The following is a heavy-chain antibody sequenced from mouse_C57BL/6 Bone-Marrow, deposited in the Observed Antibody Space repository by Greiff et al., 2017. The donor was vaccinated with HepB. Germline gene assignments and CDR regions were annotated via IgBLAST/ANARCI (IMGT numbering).Heavy chain of an antibody. Sequence: VQLQQPGAELVKPGASVKLSCKASGYTFTSYWMQWVKQRPGQGLEWIGEIDPSDSYTNYNQKFKGKATLTVDTPSSTAYMQRSSLTSEDSAVYYCAKDSSGYFDYWGQGTTLTVSS. V-gene: IGHV1-50*01. D-gene: IGHD3-2*02. CDR1: GYTFTSYW. J-gene: IGHJ2*01. CDR2: IDPSDSYT. CDR3: AKDSSGYFDY.